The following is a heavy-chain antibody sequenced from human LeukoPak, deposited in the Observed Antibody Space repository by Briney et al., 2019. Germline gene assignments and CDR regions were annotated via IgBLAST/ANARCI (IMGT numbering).Heavy chain of an antibody. J-gene: IGHJ4*02. CDR1: GYTFTGNH. Sequence: ASVKVSCKASGYTFTGNHIHWVRQAPGQGLEWMGWINPNSGGTNYAQKFQGRVTMTRDTSISTAYMELSRLRSDDTAVYYCAREIRSSSTPTFDYWGQGTLVTVSS. CDR3: AREIRSSSTPTFDY. V-gene: IGHV1-2*02. D-gene: IGHD6-6*01. CDR2: INPNSGGT.